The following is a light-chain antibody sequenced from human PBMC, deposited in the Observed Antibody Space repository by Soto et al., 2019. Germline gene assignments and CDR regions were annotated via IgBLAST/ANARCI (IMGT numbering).Light chain of an antibody. Sequence: EVVMTQSPGTLSVSPGERATLSCRASQSIRRNLAWYQQKPGRAPRLLIYGVSTRATGIPARFSGSGSETDFTITISSLQSEDFAVYYCQQYNNWPPYTFGQGTKLEI. CDR1: QSIRRN. CDR3: QQYNNWPPYT. J-gene: IGKJ2*01. V-gene: IGKV3-15*01. CDR2: GVS.